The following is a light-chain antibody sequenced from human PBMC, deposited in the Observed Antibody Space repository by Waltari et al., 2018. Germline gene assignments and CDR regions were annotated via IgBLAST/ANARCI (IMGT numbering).Light chain of an antibody. J-gene: IGKJ4*01. Sequence: EIVLTQSPATLSLSPGERATLSCKASQSVSSYLAWYQQKPGQAPRLLIYGASTRAIVIPAKFSGSGSGTYFTLTISSLQSEDFADYYCQQYSSWPLTFGGGTKFEIK. CDR3: QQYSSWPLT. CDR1: QSVSSY. V-gene: IGKV3-15*01. CDR2: GAS.